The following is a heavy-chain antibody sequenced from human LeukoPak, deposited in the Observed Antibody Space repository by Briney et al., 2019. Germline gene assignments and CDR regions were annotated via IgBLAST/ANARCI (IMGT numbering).Heavy chain of an antibody. CDR3: AKGYYDSTTNYYYYGMDV. D-gene: IGHD2/OR15-2a*01. CDR2: TSYDRTNK. V-gene: IGHV3-30*18. J-gene: IGHJ6*02. CDR1: GFPFSSYG. Sequence: PGGSLRLSCAASGFPFSSYGMHWVRQAPGKGLEWVAVTSYDRTNKYYAASVKGRFTISRDNSKNTLYLQMNSLRAEDTAVYYCAKGYYDSTTNYYYYGMDVWGQGTAVTVSS.